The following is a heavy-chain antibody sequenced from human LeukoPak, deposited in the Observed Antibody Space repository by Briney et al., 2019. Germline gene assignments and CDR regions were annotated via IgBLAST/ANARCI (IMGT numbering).Heavy chain of an antibody. D-gene: IGHD3-22*01. CDR2: INPNSGGT. CDR1: GYTFTGYY. Sequence: ASVKVSCKASGYTFTGYYMHWVRQAPGQGLEWMGWINPNSGGTNYAQKFQGWVTMTRDTSISTAYMELSRLRSDDTAVYYCVRSSGYSIIDYWGQGTLVTVSS. CDR3: VRSSGYSIIDY. V-gene: IGHV1-2*04. J-gene: IGHJ4*02.